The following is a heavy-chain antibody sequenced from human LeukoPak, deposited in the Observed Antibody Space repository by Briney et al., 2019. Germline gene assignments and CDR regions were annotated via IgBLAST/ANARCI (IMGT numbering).Heavy chain of an antibody. J-gene: IGHJ4*02. D-gene: IGHD3-3*01. CDR2: IYHSGST. Sequence: SETLSLTCAVSGHSISSGYYWGWIRQPPGKGRVWIGNIYHSGSTYYNPSLKSRVTISVDTSKNQFSLKLSSVTAADTAVYYCARHGFWSGYNYVLDYWGQGTLVTVSS. V-gene: IGHV4-38-2*01. CDR3: ARHGFWSGYNYVLDY. CDR1: GHSISSGYY.